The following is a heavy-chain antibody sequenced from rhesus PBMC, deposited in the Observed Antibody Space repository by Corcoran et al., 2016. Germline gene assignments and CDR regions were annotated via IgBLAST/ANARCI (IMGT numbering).Heavy chain of an antibody. Sequence: EVQLVESGGGLVQPGGSLRLSCAASGFTFSSYGMHWVRQAPGKGLGWVAVISDDGSKKYYADSVKYRFTISRDNSKNMLYLQMNNLELEDTDVYYCVSVVVSATPLIDYWGQGVLVTVSS. CDR1: GFTFSSYG. D-gene: IGHD2-8*01. CDR2: ISDDGSKK. J-gene: IGHJ4*01. V-gene: IGHV3-54*02. CDR3: VSVVVSATPLIDY.